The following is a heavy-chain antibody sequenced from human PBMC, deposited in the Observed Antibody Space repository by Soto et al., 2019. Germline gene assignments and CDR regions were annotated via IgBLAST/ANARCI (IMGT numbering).Heavy chain of an antibody. Sequence: GESVPSSCTVSGYSFTSYWIVWVPQMPGKGLVGRGIIYPGDSDTRYGPSFQGQVTISADKSISAAYLQWSSLKASDTAMYYCAMHLLPTRELLWFGESNWFDAWGQGTLVTVSS. J-gene: IGHJ5*02. CDR1: GYSFTSYW. CDR3: AMHLLPTRELLWFGESNWFDA. V-gene: IGHV5-51*01. D-gene: IGHD3-10*01. CDR2: IYPGDSDT.